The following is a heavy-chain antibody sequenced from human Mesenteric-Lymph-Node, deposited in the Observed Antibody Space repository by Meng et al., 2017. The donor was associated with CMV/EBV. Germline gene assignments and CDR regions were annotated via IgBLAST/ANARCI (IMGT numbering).Heavy chain of an antibody. CDR3: ARDPRIGSPDYFDH. CDR2: IGYDGVFK. D-gene: IGHD1-26*01. Sequence: GESLKISCGASGFTFNNYPMHWVRQAPGKGLEWVAVIGYDGVFKFHTDSVKGRFTISRDDSKNTLYLQVDSLRVEDTAVYYCARDPRIGSPDYFDHWGQGALVTVSS. CDR1: GFTFNNYP. J-gene: IGHJ4*02. V-gene: IGHV3-30*04.